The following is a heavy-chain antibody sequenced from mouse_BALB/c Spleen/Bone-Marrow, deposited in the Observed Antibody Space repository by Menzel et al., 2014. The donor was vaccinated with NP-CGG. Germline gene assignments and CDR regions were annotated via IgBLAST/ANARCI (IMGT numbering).Heavy chain of an antibody. CDR2: IDTSDSYT. Sequence: QVQLQQSGAELVMPGASVKMSCKASGYTFTDYWMHWVKQRPGQGLEWIGAIDTSDSYTSYNQKFKGKATLTVDESSSTAYMQLSSLTSDDSAVYYCAFYYGNYGDYWGQGTTLTVSS. J-gene: IGHJ2*01. CDR1: GYTFTDYW. V-gene: IGHV1-69*01. CDR3: AFYYGNYGDY. D-gene: IGHD2-1*01.